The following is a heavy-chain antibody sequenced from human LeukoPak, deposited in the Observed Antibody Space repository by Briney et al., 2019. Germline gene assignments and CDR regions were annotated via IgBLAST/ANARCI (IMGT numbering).Heavy chain of an antibody. CDR2: IYYSGST. V-gene: IGHV4-30-4*01. J-gene: IGHJ6*02. CDR3: ASLPAAGNYYYGMDV. CDR1: GGSISSGDYY. Sequence: PSETLSLTCTVSGGSISSGDYYWSWIRQPPGKGLEWIGYIYYSGSTYYNPSLKSRVTISVDTSKNQFSLKLSSVTAADTAVYYCASLPAAGNYYYGMDVWGQGTTVTVSS. D-gene: IGHD6-13*01.